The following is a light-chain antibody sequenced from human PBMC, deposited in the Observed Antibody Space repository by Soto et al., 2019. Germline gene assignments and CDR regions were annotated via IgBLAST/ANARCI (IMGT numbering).Light chain of an antibody. CDR2: TNN. CDR3: ATWDASLQSWV. Sequence: QSVLTQPPSVSGTPGQRVTISCSGSSSNIGSHLVNWYQQVPGTAPRLLIYTNNQRPSGVPDRFSDSKSGTSASLAISGLHSEDEAHYYCATWDASLQSWVFGGGTKLTVL. CDR1: SSNIGSHL. J-gene: IGLJ3*02. V-gene: IGLV1-44*01.